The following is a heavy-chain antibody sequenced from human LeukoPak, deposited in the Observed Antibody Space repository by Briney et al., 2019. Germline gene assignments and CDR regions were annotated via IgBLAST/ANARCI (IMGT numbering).Heavy chain of an antibody. CDR2: ISSKNVI. V-gene: IGHV3-48*04. J-gene: IGHJ6*03. CDR1: GFTFSRYS. Sequence: GGSLRLSCAASGFTFSRYSMNWVRQAPGKGLEWVSHISSKNVIYYADSVKGRFTISRDNAKNSLYLQMNSLRAEDTAVYYCARPLESYYYMDVWGKGTTVTVSS. CDR3: ARPLESYYYMDV. D-gene: IGHD3-3*01.